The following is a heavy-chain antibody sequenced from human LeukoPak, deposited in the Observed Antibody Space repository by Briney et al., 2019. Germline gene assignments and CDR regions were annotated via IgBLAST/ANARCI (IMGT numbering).Heavy chain of an antibody. Sequence: SETLSLTCTVSGDSLNSSTYYWGWVRQTTGKGLEYIGSVFYSGNSYYNPTLKGRVTLSIDTSKNHFSLKLSSVTAADTAVYYCARGGRNMSILGYWGQGTLVTVSS. D-gene: IGHD2/OR15-2a*01. CDR3: ARGGRNMSILGY. V-gene: IGHV4-39*02. J-gene: IGHJ4*02. CDR1: GDSLNSSTYY. CDR2: VFYSGNS.